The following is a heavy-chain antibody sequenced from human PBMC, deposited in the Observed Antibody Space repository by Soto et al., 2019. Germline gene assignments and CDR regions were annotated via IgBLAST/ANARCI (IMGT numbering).Heavy chain of an antibody. J-gene: IGHJ6*01. CDR2: VHSTGGT. CDR3: ARREDSSRFGGLDI. D-gene: IGHD3-3*01. V-gene: IGHV4-39*01. Sequence: PSETLSLTCTVSGGSITSGGYFWDWIRQPPGKGLEWIGTVHSTGGTYYSPSLRSRVTISVDTSKNLFSLKMTSASATDTAVYFCARREDSSRFGGLDIWGQGTAGTGSA. CDR1: GGSITSGGYF.